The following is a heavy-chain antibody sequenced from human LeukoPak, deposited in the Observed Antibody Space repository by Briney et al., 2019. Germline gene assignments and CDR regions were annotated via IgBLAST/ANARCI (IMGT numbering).Heavy chain of an antibody. Sequence: NPSETLSLTCTVSGASISSSTYYWGWIRQPPGKGLEWIGTLSHSGSAYYNPSLRSRITMSLDTSENQLSLKLSSVTAADTAIYYCARYQTGTMFAVWGQGTLVTISS. CDR3: ARYQTGTMFAV. CDR1: GASISSSTYY. J-gene: IGHJ4*02. D-gene: IGHD1/OR15-1a*01. V-gene: IGHV4-39*07. CDR2: LSHSGSA.